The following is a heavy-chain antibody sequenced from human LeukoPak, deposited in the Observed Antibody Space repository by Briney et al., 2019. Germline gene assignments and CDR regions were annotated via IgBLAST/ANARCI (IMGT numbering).Heavy chain of an antibody. D-gene: IGHD4-23*01. CDR2: ISYDGSNK. V-gene: IGHV3-30*18. CDR1: GFTFSSYG. Sequence: GRSLRLSCAASGFTFSSYGMHWVRQAPGKGLEWVAVISYDGSNKYYADSVKGRFTISRDNSKNTLYLQMNSLRAEDTAVYYCAKLHSTTVVTPDYWSQGTLVTVSS. J-gene: IGHJ4*02. CDR3: AKLHSTTVVTPDY.